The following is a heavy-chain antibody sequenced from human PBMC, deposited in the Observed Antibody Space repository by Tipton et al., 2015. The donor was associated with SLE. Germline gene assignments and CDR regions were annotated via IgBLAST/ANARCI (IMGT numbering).Heavy chain of an antibody. J-gene: IGHJ6*02. CDR3: ARAPGSSSRGYYYGMDV. Sequence: QSGAEVKKPGSSVKVSCKASGGTFSSYAISWVRQAPGQGLEWMGGIIPIFGTTNYAQKFQGRVTITTDESTSTAYMELSSLRSEDTAVYYCARAPGSSSRGYYYGMDVWGQGTTVTVSS. V-gene: IGHV1-69*05. D-gene: IGHD6-6*01. CDR2: IIPIFGTT. CDR1: GGTFSSYA.